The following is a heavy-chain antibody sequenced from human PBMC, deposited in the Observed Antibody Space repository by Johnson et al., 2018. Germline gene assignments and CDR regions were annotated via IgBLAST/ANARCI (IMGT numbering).Heavy chain of an antibody. CDR1: GFTFNNYA. Sequence: VQLVESGGGLVQPGGSLRLSCAASGFTFNNYAISWVRQAPGKGLEWVSVISGSGGNTYYADSVKGRFTISRDNSKNTLYLQMNSLRAEDTAIYYCAKEGSPGTFYYYYGMDVWGQGTTVTVSS. CDR2: ISGSGGNT. CDR3: AKEGSPGTFYYYYGMDV. V-gene: IGHV3-23*04. J-gene: IGHJ6*02.